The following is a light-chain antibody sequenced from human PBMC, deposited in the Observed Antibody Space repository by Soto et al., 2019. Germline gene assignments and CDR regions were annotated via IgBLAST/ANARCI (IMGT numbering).Light chain of an antibody. CDR2: KAS. CDR3: QQYNSFSGYT. CDR1: QSISSW. J-gene: IGKJ2*01. V-gene: IGKV1-5*03. Sequence: DIQMTQSPSTLSASVGDRVTITCRASQSISSWLAWYQQKPGKAPKVLIYKASSLETGVPSRFSGSGSGTEFTLTISSLQPDDFANYYCQQYNSFSGYTFGQGTKLEIK.